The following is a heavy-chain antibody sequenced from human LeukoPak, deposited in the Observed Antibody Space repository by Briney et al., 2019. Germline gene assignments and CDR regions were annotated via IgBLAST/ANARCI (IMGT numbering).Heavy chain of an antibody. CDR3: ARDLFGVDPDAFDI. CDR1: GFTVSSNY. V-gene: IGHV3-66*01. Sequence: GGSLRLSCAASGFTVSSNYMSWVRQAPGKGLEWVSVIYSGGSTYYADSVKGRFTISRDNSKNTLYLQMNSLRAEDTAVYYCARDLFGVDPDAFDIWGQGTMVTVSS. J-gene: IGHJ3*02. CDR2: IYSGGST. D-gene: IGHD3-3*01.